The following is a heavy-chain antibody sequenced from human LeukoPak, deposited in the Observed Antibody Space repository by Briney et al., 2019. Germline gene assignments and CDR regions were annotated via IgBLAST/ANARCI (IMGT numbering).Heavy chain of an antibody. CDR2: IYYSGST. CDR1: GGSISSYY. CDR3: ARGTWSSSIDY. J-gene: IGHJ4*02. V-gene: IGHV4-59*08. D-gene: IGHD6-6*01. Sequence: SETLTLTCTVSGGSISSYYWSWIRQPPGKGLEWIGYIYYSGSTYYNPSLKSRLTISGDTSKNQFSLRLSSVTAADTAVYYCARGTWSSSIDYWGQGTLVTVSS.